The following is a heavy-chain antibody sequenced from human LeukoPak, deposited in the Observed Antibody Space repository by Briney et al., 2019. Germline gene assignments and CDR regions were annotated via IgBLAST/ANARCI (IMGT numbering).Heavy chain of an antibody. CDR1: GFTFSSYG. V-gene: IGHV3-30*02. J-gene: IGHJ4*02. CDR3: AKDIRITGTTRYFDY. Sequence: PGGSLRLSCAASGFTFSSYGMHWVRQAPGKGLEWVAFIRYDGSNKYYADSVKGRFTIPRDNSKNTLYLQMNSLRAEDTAVYYCAKDIRITGTTRYFDYWGQGTLVTASS. CDR2: IRYDGSNK. D-gene: IGHD1-7*01.